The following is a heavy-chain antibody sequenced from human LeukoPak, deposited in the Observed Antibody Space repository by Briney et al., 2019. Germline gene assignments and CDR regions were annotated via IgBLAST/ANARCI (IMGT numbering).Heavy chain of an antibody. CDR1: GGSFSGYY. CDR3: ARGGLSSSWFDP. CDR2: INHSGST. D-gene: IGHD6-13*01. V-gene: IGHV4-34*01. Sequence: PSETLSLTCAVYGGSFSGYYWSWIRQPPRKGLEWIGEINHSGSTNYNPSLKSRVTISVDTSKNQFSLKLSSVTAADTAVYYCARGGLSSSWFDPWGQGTLVTVSS. J-gene: IGHJ5*02.